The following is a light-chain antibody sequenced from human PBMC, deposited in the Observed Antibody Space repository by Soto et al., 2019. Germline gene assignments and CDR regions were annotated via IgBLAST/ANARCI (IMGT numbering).Light chain of an antibody. CDR2: GNK. J-gene: IGLJ1*01. V-gene: IGLV1-40*01. Sequence: QSVLTQPPSVSGAPGQRVTISCTVSISNIGAGYAVHWYQQRPGTAPKLLIYGNKNRPSGVPDRFSGSKSGTSASLAITGLQAEDEADYYCQSYDSSLSVSYVFGTGTKVTVL. CDR1: ISNIGAGYA. CDR3: QSYDSSLSVSYV.